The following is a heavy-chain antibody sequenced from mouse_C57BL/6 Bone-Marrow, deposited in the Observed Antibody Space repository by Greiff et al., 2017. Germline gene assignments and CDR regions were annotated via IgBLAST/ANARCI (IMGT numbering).Heavy chain of an antibody. D-gene: IGHD4-1*01. Sequence: QVQLQQPGAELVKPGASVKLSCKASGYTFTSYWMHWVKQRPGQGLEWIGMINPNSGSTNYNETFKSKATLTVDNSSSSAYIQHSILTSEDSAVYYCARSRLTGFAYWGQGTLVTVSA. J-gene: IGHJ3*01. CDR3: ARSRLTGFAY. CDR1: GYTFTSYW. V-gene: IGHV1-64*01. CDR2: INPNSGST.